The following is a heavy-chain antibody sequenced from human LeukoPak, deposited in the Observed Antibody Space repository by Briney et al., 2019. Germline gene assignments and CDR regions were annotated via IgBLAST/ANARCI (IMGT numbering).Heavy chain of an antibody. V-gene: IGHV3-48*02. J-gene: IGHJ4*02. CDR1: GFTFSFYN. CDR2: ISRDSITT. CDR3: ARDLLDY. Sequence: GGSLRLSCAASGFTFSFYNMNWVRQAPGKGLEWVSYISRDSITTYYADSVRGRFTISRDNAKNSLYLQMNSLRDEDTAVYFCARDLLDYWGQGTLVTVSS.